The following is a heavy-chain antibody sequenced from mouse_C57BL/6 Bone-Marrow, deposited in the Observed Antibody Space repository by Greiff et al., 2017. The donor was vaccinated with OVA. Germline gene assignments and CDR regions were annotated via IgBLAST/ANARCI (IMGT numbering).Heavy chain of an antibody. CDR2: IHPNSGST. J-gene: IGHJ2*01. CDR3: AGYDYNYFDY. V-gene: IGHV1-64*01. Sequence: QVQLQPPGAELVKPGASVKLSCKASGYTFTSYWMHWVKQRPGQGLEWIGMIHPNSGSTNYNEKFKSKATLTVDKSSSTAYMQLSSLTSEDSAVYYCAGYDYNYFDYWGQGTTLTVSS. CDR1: GYTFTSYW. D-gene: IGHD2-4*01.